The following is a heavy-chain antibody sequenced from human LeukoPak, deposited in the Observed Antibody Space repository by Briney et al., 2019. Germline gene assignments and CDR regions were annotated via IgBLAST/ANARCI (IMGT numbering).Heavy chain of an antibody. D-gene: IGHD6-13*01. J-gene: IGHJ4*02. CDR2: ISDSGST. CDR3: ARGPRRYSSSGTFDY. CDR1: GGSISTYL. Sequence: SETLSLTCTVSGGSISTYLWGWIRQPPRKGLEWIGYISDSGSTNCNPSLKSRVTISVDTSRNQFSLNLNSVTAADTAVYYCARGPRRYSSSGTFDYWGQGTLVTVSS. V-gene: IGHV4-59*01.